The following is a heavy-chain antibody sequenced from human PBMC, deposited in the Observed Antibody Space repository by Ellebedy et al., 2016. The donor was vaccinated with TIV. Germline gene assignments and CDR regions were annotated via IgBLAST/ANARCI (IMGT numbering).Heavy chain of an antibody. Sequence: SETLSLXXAVYVGSFSGYYWSWIRQPPGKGLEWIGEINHSGSTNYNPSLKSRVTISVDTSKNQFSLKLSSVTAADTAVYYCARGSGYDYRGWFDPWGQGTLVTVSS. D-gene: IGHD5-12*01. CDR3: ARGSGYDYRGWFDP. CDR2: INHSGST. J-gene: IGHJ5*02. V-gene: IGHV4-34*01. CDR1: VGSFSGYY.